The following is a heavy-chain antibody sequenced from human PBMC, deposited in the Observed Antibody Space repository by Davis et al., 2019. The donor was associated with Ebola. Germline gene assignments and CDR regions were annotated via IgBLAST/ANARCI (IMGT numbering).Heavy chain of an antibody. CDR2: LNPSGGST. D-gene: IGHD6-13*01. Sequence: ASVKVSCKASGYTFTNYFMHWVRQAPGLGLEWMGILNPSGGSTNYAQKFQGRVTMTEDTSTDTAYMELSSLRSEDTAVYYCARFVAAAVDYWGQGTLVTVSS. V-gene: IGHV1-46*01. CDR3: ARFVAAAVDY. J-gene: IGHJ4*02. CDR1: GYTFTNYF.